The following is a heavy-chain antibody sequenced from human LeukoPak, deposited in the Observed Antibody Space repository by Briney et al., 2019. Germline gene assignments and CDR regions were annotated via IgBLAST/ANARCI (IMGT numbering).Heavy chain of an antibody. J-gene: IGHJ4*02. CDR3: ARGFHYDFWSGSYYFDY. D-gene: IGHD3-3*01. CDR2: LTNKPNSYNT. CDR1: GFTFSDHY. V-gene: IGHV3-72*01. Sequence: GGSLRLFYAAWGFTFSDHYMDWVRQAPGKALEWVGRLTNKPNSYNTEYAASVKGRFTISRDDSKNSLYLQMNSLKTEDTAVYYCARGFHYDFWSGSYYFDYWGQGTLVTVSS.